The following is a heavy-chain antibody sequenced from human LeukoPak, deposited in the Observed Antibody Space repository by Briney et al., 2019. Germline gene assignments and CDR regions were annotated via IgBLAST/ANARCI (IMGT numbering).Heavy chain of an antibody. V-gene: IGHV3-30*18. CDR2: ISYDGSNK. CDR3: AKESMPHRGYSYGVDY. CDR1: GFTFSSYG. Sequence: GGSLRLSCAASGFTFSSYGMHWVRQAPGKGLEWVAVISYDGSNKYYADSVKGRFTISRDNSKNTLYLQMNSLRAEDTAVYYCAKESMPHRGYSYGVDYWGQGTLVTVSS. D-gene: IGHD5-18*01. J-gene: IGHJ4*02.